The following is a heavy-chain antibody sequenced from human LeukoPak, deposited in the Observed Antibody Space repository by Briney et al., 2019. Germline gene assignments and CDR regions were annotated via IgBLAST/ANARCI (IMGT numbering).Heavy chain of an antibody. CDR1: GYSFTSYW. CDR3: ARRREVRGSFANDY. CDR2: IYPGDSDT. D-gene: IGHD3-10*01. J-gene: IGHJ4*02. V-gene: IGHV5-51*01. Sequence: GESLKISCKGSGYSFTSYWIGWVRPVPGKGLEWMGIIYPGDSDTRYSPSFQGQVTISADKSISTAYLQWSSLKASDTAMYYCARRREVRGSFANDYWGQGTLVTVSS.